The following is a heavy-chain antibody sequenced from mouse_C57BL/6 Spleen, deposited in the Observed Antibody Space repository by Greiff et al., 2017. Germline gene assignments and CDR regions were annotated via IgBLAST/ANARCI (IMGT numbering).Heavy chain of an antibody. CDR1: GYSITSGYY. J-gene: IGHJ4*01. Sequence: ESGPGLVKPSQSLSLPCSVTGYSITSGYYWNWIRQFPGNKLEWMGYISYDGSNNYNPSLKNRISITRDTSKNPFFLKLNSVTTEDTATYYCALDSSGLYAMDYWGQGTSVTVSS. D-gene: IGHD3-2*02. V-gene: IGHV3-6*01. CDR3: ALDSSGLYAMDY. CDR2: ISYDGSN.